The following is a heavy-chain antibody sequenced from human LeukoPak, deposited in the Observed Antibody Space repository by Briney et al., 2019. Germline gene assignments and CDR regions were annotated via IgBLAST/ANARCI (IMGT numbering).Heavy chain of an antibody. CDR1: GGTFISYA. Sequence: GASVKVSCKASGGTFISYAISWVRQAPGQGLEWMGIINPSGGSTSYAQKFQGRVTMTRDTSTGTVYMELSSLRSEDTAVYYCARGPSPPTRGNHNWFDPWGQGTLVTVSS. D-gene: IGHD1-14*01. CDR2: INPSGGST. CDR3: ARGPSPPTRGNHNWFDP. V-gene: IGHV1-46*01. J-gene: IGHJ5*02.